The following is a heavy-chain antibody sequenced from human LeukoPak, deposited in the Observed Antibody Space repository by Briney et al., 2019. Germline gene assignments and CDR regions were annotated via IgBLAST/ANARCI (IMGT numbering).Heavy chain of an antibody. CDR3: ARVRMGDDFNPLDY. CDR2: IKSNGSET. D-gene: IGHD3-16*01. V-gene: IGHV3-74*01. CDR1: GFTFSSFW. Sequence: AGGSLRLSCAASGFTFSSFWIYWVRHAPGKGLVWVSRIKSNGSETLYADSVKGRFTISRDNAKNTLYLQMNSLRAEDSAVYYCARVRMGDDFNPLDYWGQGTLVTVSS. J-gene: IGHJ4*02.